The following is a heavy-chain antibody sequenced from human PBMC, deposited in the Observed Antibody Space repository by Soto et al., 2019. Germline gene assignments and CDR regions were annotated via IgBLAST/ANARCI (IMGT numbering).Heavy chain of an antibody. V-gene: IGHV3-23*01. Sequence: SGGLLRSGFADSEIIFRNNAMFGFRRCPGKGLEWVATIYAAGESKYYSGSVKGRFTISTDNSRDTLFLQMDSLRVEDTAMYYCAKDLIRGDGYEDPDYWGQGTMVTVSS. CDR3: AKDLIRGDGYEDPDY. CDR1: EIIFRNNA. CDR2: IYAAGESK. D-gene: IGHD5-12*01. J-gene: IGHJ4*02.